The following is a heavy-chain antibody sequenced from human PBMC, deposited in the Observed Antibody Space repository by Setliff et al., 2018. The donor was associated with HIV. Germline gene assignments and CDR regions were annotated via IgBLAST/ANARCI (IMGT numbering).Heavy chain of an antibody. CDR3: ARGSEYLSGNFDY. J-gene: IGHJ4*02. D-gene: IGHD2-2*01. Sequence: SETLSLTCTVSGGSISSSSHYWGWIRQPPGKGLEWIGNIYYSGSTYYNPSLKSRVIIFLDTSKNQFSLKLGSVTAADTAVYYCARGSEYLSGNFDYWGQGTLVTVSS. V-gene: IGHV4-39*01. CDR2: IYYSGST. CDR1: GGSISSSSHY.